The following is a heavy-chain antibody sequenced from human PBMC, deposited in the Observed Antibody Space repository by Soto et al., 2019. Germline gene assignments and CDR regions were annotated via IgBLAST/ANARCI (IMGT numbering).Heavy chain of an antibody. D-gene: IGHD5-12*01. CDR3: ARLPRGVYDVDRLWDKFDS. J-gene: IGHJ4*02. Sequence: QITVKESGLTLVKPTETLTLTCTFSGVSLSTSGMGVGWSRQPPGKALEWLALIYWDDDKRYSPSLRSRLTITKDSSQNQVDLTITNMDHVATASYYCARLPRGVYDVDRLWDKFDSWGQGTLVTVSS. CDR2: IYWDDDK. CDR1: GVSLSTSGMG. V-gene: IGHV2-5*02.